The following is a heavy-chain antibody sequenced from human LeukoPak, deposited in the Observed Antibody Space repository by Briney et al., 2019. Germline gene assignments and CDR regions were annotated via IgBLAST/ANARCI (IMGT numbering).Heavy chain of an antibody. D-gene: IGHD3-10*01. Sequence: GGSLRLSCAASGITFSSYAMSWVRQAPGKGLEWVSAISGSGGSTYYADSVKGRFTISRDNSKNTLYLQMNSLRAEDTAVYYCAKRLWSDYYYYYMDVWGKGTTVTISS. CDR2: ISGSGGST. J-gene: IGHJ6*03. CDR1: GITFSSYA. CDR3: AKRLWSDYYYYYMDV. V-gene: IGHV3-23*01.